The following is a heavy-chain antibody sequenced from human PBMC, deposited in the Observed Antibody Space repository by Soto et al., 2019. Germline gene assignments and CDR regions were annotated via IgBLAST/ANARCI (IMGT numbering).Heavy chain of an antibody. J-gene: IGHJ5*02. CDR2: IIPIFGTA. CDR3: ARHPPTNFWSGYYTGIGGWFDP. Sequence: GXSVKVSCKASGGTSSSYAISWVRQAPVQGLEWMGGIIPIFGTANYAQKFQGRVTITADESTSTAYMELSSLRSEDTAVYYCARHPPTNFWSGYYTGIGGWFDPWGQGTLVTVSS. CDR1: GGTSSSYA. D-gene: IGHD3-3*01. V-gene: IGHV1-69*13.